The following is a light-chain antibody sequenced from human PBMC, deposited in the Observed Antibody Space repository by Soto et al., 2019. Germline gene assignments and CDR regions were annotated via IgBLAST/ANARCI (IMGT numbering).Light chain of an antibody. CDR1: SSNIGDNY. V-gene: IGLV1-47*02. CDR2: NNN. CDR3: AAWDDSLSGGV. Sequence: QSVLTQPPSASGTPGQRVTISCTGSSSNIGDNYVFWYHQFPAATPTPLIFNNNQRPSGVPDRGSGAKSGTSAALSISGLRSEDEDDYHCAAWDDSLSGGVFGGGTKVTVL. J-gene: IGLJ3*02.